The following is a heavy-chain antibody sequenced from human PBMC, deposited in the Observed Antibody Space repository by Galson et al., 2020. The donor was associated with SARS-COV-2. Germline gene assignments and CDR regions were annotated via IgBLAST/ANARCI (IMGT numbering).Heavy chain of an antibody. J-gene: IGHJ6*02. CDR1: GYTFTSYY. Sequence: ASVKVYCKASGYTFTSYYMHWVRQAPGQGLEWMGIINPSGGSTSYAQQFQGSVTMTRDTSTSTVYMGLSSLRSEDTAVYYCARVRGGDSSGWYVGLGYYYGMDVWGQGTTVTVSS. CDR2: INPSGGST. V-gene: IGHV1-46*01. D-gene: IGHD6-19*01. CDR3: ARVRGGDSSGWYVGLGYYYGMDV.